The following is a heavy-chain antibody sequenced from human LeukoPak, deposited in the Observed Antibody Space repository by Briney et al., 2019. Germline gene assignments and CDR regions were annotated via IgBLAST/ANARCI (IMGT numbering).Heavy chain of an antibody. V-gene: IGHV3-66*01. CDR3: ARTLSRVSQNYYFDY. J-gene: IGHJ4*02. CDR2: IYSGGST. CDR1: GFTVSSNY. Sequence: GGSLRLSCAASGFTVSSNYMSWVRQAPGKGLEWVSVIYSGGSTYYADSVKSRFTISRDNSKNTLYLQMNSLRAEDTAVYYCARTLSRVSQNYYFDYWGQGTLVTVSS. D-gene: IGHD2-2*01.